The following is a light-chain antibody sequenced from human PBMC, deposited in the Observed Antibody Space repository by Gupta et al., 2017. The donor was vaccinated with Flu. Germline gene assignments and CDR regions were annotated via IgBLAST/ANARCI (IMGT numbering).Light chain of an antibody. J-gene: IGLJ3*02. CDR1: SSDVGSYNY. Sequence: VPISCTGSSSDVGSYNYVACYHHSPFKAPKLLLSEVRKRPSGVPARYSGSKSGNTASLTVPGLQAEDEADSYCSSFAGDRQLLCGGVTKLTV. V-gene: IGLV2-8*01. CDR3: SSFAGDRQLL. CDR2: EVR.